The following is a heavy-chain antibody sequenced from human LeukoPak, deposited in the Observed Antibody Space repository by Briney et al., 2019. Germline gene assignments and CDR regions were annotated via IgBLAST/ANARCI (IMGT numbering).Heavy chain of an antibody. CDR1: GGSISSCCYY. CDR3: ARGEVVPAARYYFDS. D-gene: IGHD2-2*01. V-gene: IGHV4-39*07. Sequence: PAETLSLTCTVSGGSISSCCYYCDWIPQPPGKVLEGIGSIYYSDSTYYTPSLKSRVTISVDKSKNQFYLKLSSVSAADTAVYYCARGEVVPAARYYFDSWGQGTLVTVSS. CDR2: IYYSDST. J-gene: IGHJ4*02.